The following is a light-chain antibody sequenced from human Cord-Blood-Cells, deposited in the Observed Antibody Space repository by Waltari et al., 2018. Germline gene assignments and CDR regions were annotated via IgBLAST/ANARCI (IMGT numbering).Light chain of an antibody. CDR3: QQYVSSPRT. V-gene: IGKV3-20*01. CDR1: QSVCSSY. J-gene: IGKJ1*01. CDR2: GAS. Sequence: EIVLKQPPGTLSLSPGERATLSCRASQSVCSSYLAWYQQKPGQAPRLLIYGASSRDTGSPDRCSGSGSVTDFTLTISRLGPENIAVYYCQQYVSSPRTFGQGTKVEIK.